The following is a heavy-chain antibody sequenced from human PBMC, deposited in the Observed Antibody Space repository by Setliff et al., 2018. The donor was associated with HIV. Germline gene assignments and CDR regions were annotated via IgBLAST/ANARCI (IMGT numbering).Heavy chain of an antibody. J-gene: IGHJ4*02. V-gene: IGHV4-39*01. CDR1: GDSVNDRSYF. CDR3: ARARGSVAYINTFDS. CDR2: FYYNGDS. Sequence: SETLSLTCTVSGDSVNDRSYFWGWIRQPPGKGLEWIGTFYYNGDSRYNPSLKSRVTISVDTSKNQFSLNLNSVTAADTAVYYCARARGSVAYINTFDSWGQGALVTVSS. D-gene: IGHD3-16*01.